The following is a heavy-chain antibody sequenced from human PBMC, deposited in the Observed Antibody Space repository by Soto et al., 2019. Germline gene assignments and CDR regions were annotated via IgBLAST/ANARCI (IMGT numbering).Heavy chain of an antibody. CDR1: VFTCSSYG. J-gene: IGHJ4*02. CDR2: IWYDGSNK. Sequence: GSLRQSGAAGVFTCSSYGMHWVRQAPGKGLEWVAVIWYDGSNKYYADSVKGRFTISRDNSKNTLYLQMNSLRAEDTAVYYCARAGIAVVSPYFDYWGQGTLVTVSS. D-gene: IGHD6-19*01. CDR3: ARAGIAVVSPYFDY. V-gene: IGHV3-33*01.